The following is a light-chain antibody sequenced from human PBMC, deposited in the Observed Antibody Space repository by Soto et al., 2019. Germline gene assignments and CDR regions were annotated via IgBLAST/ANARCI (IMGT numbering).Light chain of an antibody. J-gene: IGKJ1*01. CDR1: QSISSW. CDR3: QQYNSYSWT. CDR2: AAS. V-gene: IGKV1-5*01. Sequence: DIPLTQSPSTLSASLGYRFTINYWASQSISSWLAWYQQKPGKAPKLLIYAASSLQSGVPSRFSGSGSGTDFTLTISSLQPDDFATYYCQQYNSYSWTFGQGTKVDI.